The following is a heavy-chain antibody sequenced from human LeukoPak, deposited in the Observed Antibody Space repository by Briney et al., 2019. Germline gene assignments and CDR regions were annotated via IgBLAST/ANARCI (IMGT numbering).Heavy chain of an antibody. V-gene: IGHV3-49*03. CDR3: TRTPNSGY. CDR1: GFPFSNTW. D-gene: IGHD1-7*01. Sequence: SLRLSCAASGFPFSNTWMTWLRQAPGKGLEWVGFIRSKAYGGTTEYAASVKGRFTISRDDSKSIAYLQMNSLKTEDTAVYYCTRTPNSGYWGQGTLVTVSS. CDR2: IRSKAYGGTT. J-gene: IGHJ4*02.